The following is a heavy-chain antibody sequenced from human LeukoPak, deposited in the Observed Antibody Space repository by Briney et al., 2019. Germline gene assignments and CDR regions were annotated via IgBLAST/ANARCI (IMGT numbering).Heavy chain of an antibody. CDR1: GGSISSGDYY. Sequence: SQTLSLTCTVSGGSISSGDYYWSWIRQPPGKGLEWIGEINHSGSTNYNPPLKSRVTISVDTSKNQFSLKLSSVAAADTAVCYCARGRHDYGDYADAFDIWGQGTMVTVSS. J-gene: IGHJ3*02. CDR3: ARGRHDYGDYADAFDI. V-gene: IGHV4-30-4*08. D-gene: IGHD4-17*01. CDR2: INHSGST.